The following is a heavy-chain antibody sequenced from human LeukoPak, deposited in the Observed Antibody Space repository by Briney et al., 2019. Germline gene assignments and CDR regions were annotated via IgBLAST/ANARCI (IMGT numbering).Heavy chain of an antibody. J-gene: IGHJ4*02. CDR3: ARGRGSGTNYFDY. Sequence: SETLSLTCTVSGGSISSRIYYWGWIRQPPGKGLEWIGSIYYSGNTYYNPSLKGRVTISVDTSKSQVSLKLSSVTAADTAVYYCARGRGSGTNYFDYWGQGTLVTVSS. V-gene: IGHV4-39*07. CDR2: IYYSGNT. CDR1: GGSISSRIYY. D-gene: IGHD3-10*01.